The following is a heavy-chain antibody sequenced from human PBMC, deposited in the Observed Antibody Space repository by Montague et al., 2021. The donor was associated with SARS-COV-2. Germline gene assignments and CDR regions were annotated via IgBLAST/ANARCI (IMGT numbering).Heavy chain of an antibody. CDR1: GGSIRSYY. V-gene: IGHV4-59*03. CDR3: ARYGSYFEH. J-gene: IGHJ4*02. Sequence: SETLSLTCTVSGGSIRSYYWSWIRQTPGKGLEWIGYIYYDGSTNYSPSLKSRVTMSVDSSKNQFSLRLSSVTAAVTAVYYCARYGSYFEHWGQGTLVTVSS. CDR2: IYYDGST. D-gene: IGHD1-26*01.